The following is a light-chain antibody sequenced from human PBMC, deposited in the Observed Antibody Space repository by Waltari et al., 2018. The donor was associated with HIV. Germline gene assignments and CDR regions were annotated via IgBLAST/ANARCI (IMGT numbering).Light chain of an antibody. Sequence: SYVMIQPPSVSVAPGQTATITCGGNNIESKSVHWYQQKPGQAPVLVVSDDHYRPSRIPERVSGSNSWSTATLTISRVEAVDEADYYCQVWDSSRGLSFVFGSGTKVTVL. CDR3: QVWDSSRGLSFV. V-gene: IGLV3-21*02. CDR1: NIESKS. J-gene: IGLJ1*01. CDR2: DDH.